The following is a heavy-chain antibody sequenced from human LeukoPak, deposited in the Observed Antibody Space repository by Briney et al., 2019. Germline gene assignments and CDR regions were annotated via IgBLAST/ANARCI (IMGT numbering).Heavy chain of an antibody. CDR2: INPNSGGT. D-gene: IGHD6-13*01. V-gene: IGHV1-2*02. Sequence: ASVKVSCKASGYTFTGYYMHWVRQAPGQGLEWMGWINPNSGGTNYAQKFQGRVTMTRDTSISTAYMELRSLRSDDTAVYYCAREAAAGFCDYWGQGTLVTVSS. CDR3: AREAAAGFCDY. J-gene: IGHJ4*02. CDR1: GYTFTGYY.